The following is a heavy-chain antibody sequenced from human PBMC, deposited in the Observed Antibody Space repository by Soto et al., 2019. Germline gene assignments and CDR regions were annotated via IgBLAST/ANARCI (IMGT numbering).Heavy chain of an antibody. CDR3: ARERSPYGDYVGY. V-gene: IGHV3-33*01. Sequence: QVQLVESGGGVVQPGRSLRLSCAASGFTFSSYGMHWVRQAPGKGLEWVEGIWYDGSNKYYADSVKGRFTISRDNSKNTLYLQMNSLSAEDTAVYYCARERSPYGDYVGYWGQGTLVTVSS. J-gene: IGHJ4*02. CDR1: GFTFSSYG. CDR2: IWYDGSNK. D-gene: IGHD4-17*01.